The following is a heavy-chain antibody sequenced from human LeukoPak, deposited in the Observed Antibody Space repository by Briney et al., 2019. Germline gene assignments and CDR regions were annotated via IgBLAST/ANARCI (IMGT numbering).Heavy chain of an antibody. CDR3: ATSNSNGLSLFDY. CDR2: IRNKVNSYTT. D-gene: IGHD6-25*01. J-gene: IGHJ4*02. CDR1: GFTSSDHY. V-gene: IGHV3-72*01. Sequence: QTGGSLRLSCVVSGFTSSDHYIDWARKAPGKGLEWVGRIRNKVNSYTTEYAASVKDRFTISRDDSKNSVWLQMNSLKTEDSAVYYCATSNSNGLSLFDYWGQGTLVTVSS.